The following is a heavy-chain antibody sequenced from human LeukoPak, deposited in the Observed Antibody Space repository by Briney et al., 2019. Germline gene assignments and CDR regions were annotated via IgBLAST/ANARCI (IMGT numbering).Heavy chain of an antibody. Sequence: SETLSLTCTVSGGSIRSSSYYWGWIRQPPGKGLEWIGSIYYSGSTYYNPSLKSRVTISVDTSKNQFSLKLSSVTAADTAVYYCARGYSSSSPYYYYMDVWGKGTTVTVSS. CDR1: GGSIRSSSYY. J-gene: IGHJ6*03. D-gene: IGHD6-13*01. CDR3: ARGYSSSSPYYYYMDV. CDR2: IYYSGST. V-gene: IGHV4-39*07.